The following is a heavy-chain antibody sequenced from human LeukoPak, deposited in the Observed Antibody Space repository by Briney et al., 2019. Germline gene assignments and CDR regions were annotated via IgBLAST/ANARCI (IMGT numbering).Heavy chain of an antibody. CDR2: IYYSGST. Sequence: PSETLSLTCTVSGGSISSSSYYWGWIRQPPGKGLEWIGSIYYSGSTYYNPSLKSRVTISVDTSKNQFSLKLSSVTAADTAVYYCADSSSEATMIVVRGYFQHWGQGTLVTVSS. CDR1: GGSISSSSYY. CDR3: ADSSSEATMIVVRGYFQH. D-gene: IGHD3-22*01. V-gene: IGHV4-39*07. J-gene: IGHJ1*01.